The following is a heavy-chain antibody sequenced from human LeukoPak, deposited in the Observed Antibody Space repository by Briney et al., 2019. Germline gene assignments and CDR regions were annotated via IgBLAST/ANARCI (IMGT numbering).Heavy chain of an antibody. CDR2: ISYDGSNK. CDR3: ARDPDGSDAYFDY. Sequence: GGSLRLSCAASGFTFSSYGMHWVRQAPGKGLEWVAVISYDGSNKYYADSVKGRFTISRDNSKNTLYLQMNSLRAEDTAVYYCARDPDGSDAYFDYWGQGTLVTVSS. CDR1: GFTFSSYG. V-gene: IGHV3-30*03. J-gene: IGHJ4*02. D-gene: IGHD5-24*01.